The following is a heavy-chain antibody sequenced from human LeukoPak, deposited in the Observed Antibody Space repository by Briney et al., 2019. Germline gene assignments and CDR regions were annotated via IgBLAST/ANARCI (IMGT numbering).Heavy chain of an antibody. D-gene: IGHD5-18*01. CDR2: IYYSGST. V-gene: IGHV4-59*12. CDR3: ARGSGNTAMDS. J-gene: IGHJ4*02. Sequence: SETLSLTCTVSGGSISSYYWSWIRQPPGKGLEWIGYIYYSGSTNYNPSLKSRVTISVDTSKNQFSLKLSSVTAADTAVYYCARGSGNTAMDSWGQGTLVTVSS. CDR1: GGSISSYY.